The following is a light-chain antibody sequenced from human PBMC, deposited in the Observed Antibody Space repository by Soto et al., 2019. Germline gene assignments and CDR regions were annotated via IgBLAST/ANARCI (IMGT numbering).Light chain of an antibody. CDR2: AAS. V-gene: IGKV3-20*01. Sequence: EIVLTQSPGTLSLSPGERATLSCRASQSVTSYLAWYQQQLGQAPRLLIYAASTRATGIPDRFSGSGSGTDFSLSISRLEPEDSAVYFCQQYGRSRTFGQGTKLEIK. CDR3: QQYGRSRT. CDR1: QSVTSY. J-gene: IGKJ2*01.